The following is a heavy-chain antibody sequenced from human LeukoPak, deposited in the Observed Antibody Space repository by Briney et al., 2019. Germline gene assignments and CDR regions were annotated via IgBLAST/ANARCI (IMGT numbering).Heavy chain of an antibody. CDR2: IGTAGDT. Sequence: GGSLRLSCAASGFTFSSYDMHWVRQATGKGLEWVSAIGTAGDTYYPGSVKGRFTISRENAKNSLYLQMNSLRAGDTAVYYCARDRGGGRGFDYWGQGTLVTVSS. D-gene: IGHD3-10*01. J-gene: IGHJ4*02. CDR1: GFTFSSYD. V-gene: IGHV3-13*01. CDR3: ARDRGGGRGFDY.